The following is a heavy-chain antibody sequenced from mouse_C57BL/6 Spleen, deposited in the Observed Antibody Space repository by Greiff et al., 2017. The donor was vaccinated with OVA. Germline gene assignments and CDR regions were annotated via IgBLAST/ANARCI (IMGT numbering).Heavy chain of an antibody. CDR3: AMGDYSSSSYALYYFYY. V-gene: IGHV5-17*01. J-gene: IGHJ2*01. Sequence: DVQRVGSGGGLVKPGGSLKLSVEASGFTSSDYGRHWVRQAQEKGPEWVAYISSGSSTIYNADTVKGRFTISRDNAKNTLFLQMPSLRSEDTAMYYSAMGDYSSSSYALYYFYYWGQGTTLTASS. CDR1: GFTSSDYG. CDR2: ISSGSSTI. D-gene: IGHD1-1*01.